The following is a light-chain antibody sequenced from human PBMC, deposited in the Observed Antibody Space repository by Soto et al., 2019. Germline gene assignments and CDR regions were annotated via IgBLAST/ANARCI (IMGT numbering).Light chain of an antibody. J-gene: IGKJ1*01. CDR1: QSVSNNY. CDR2: GAS. CDR3: QQYYSSPPT. Sequence: EIVLTQSPGTLSLSPGERATLSCRASQSVSNNYLAWYQQKPGQAPRLLIYGASSRATGIPDRFSGSGSGRHFTLTITSLQAEDVAVYFCQQYYSSPPTFGQGTKVDIK. V-gene: IGKV3-20*01.